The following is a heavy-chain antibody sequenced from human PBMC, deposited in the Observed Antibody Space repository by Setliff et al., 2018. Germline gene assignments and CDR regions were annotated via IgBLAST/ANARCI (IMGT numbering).Heavy chain of an antibody. Sequence: LRLSCTASGLTFADAWMNWVRQAPGKGLEWVARVRSNSVGGTTDYAAPVKGRFTISRDDSKNTLYLQMNSLKTEDTAVYFCATRLGDFWGQGTLVTVSS. V-gene: IGHV3-15*01. J-gene: IGHJ4*02. CDR1: GLTFADAW. CDR2: VRSNSVGGTT. CDR3: ATRLGDF.